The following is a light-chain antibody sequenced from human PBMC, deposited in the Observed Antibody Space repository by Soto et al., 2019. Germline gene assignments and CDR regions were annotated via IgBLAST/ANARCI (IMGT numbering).Light chain of an antibody. CDR3: QQYDTSPPLT. CDR1: QSISNNY. J-gene: IGKJ4*01. V-gene: IGKV3-20*01. CDR2: GAS. Sequence: EIVLTQSPGTLSLSPGDRATLSCRASQSISNNYLAWYQQKPGQAPRLLLYGASSRAIGIPDRFSGSGSGTDFPLTISRLEPEDFAVYYCQQYDTSPPLTFGGGTKVEIK.